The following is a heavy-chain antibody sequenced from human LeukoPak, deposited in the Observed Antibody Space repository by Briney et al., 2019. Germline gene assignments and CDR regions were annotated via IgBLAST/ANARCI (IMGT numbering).Heavy chain of an antibody. CDR2: IYSGGST. Sequence: PGGSLRLSCGASGFTVSSNYMSWVRQAPGKGLEWVSVIYSGGSTYYADSVKGRFTISRDNSKNTLYLQMNSLTAEDTAVYYCARSRGYSYGLWYWGQGTLVTVSS. D-gene: IGHD5-18*01. V-gene: IGHV3-53*01. CDR1: GFTVSSNY. CDR3: ARSRGYSYGLWY. J-gene: IGHJ4*02.